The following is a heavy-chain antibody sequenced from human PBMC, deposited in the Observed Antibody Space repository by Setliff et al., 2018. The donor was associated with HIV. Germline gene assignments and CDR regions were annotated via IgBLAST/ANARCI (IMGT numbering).Heavy chain of an antibody. Sequence: KPSETLSLTCTVSGGSISSYYWSWIRQPPGKGLEWIGYIYYSGSTNYNPSLKSRVTMSVDTSKNQFSLKLSSVTAVDTAVYYCARGRRSTSSYYYYYYMDVWGKGTTVTVSS. CDR1: GGSISSYY. V-gene: IGHV4-59*01. J-gene: IGHJ6*03. CDR2: IYYSGST. D-gene: IGHD2-2*01. CDR3: ARGRRSTSSYYYYYYMDV.